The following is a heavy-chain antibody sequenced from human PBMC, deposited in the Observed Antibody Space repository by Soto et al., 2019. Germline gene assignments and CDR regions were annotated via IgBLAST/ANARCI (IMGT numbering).Heavy chain of an antibody. CDR2: IYTSGST. V-gene: IGHV4-4*07. CDR3: TTDRLSGGYCGSTTSCSGY. CDR1: GGSISSYY. Sequence: SETLSLTCTVSGGSISSYYWSWIRQPAGKGLEWIGRIYTSGSTNYNPSLKSRVTISRDDSRNTVYLQLNSLKTEDTAVYYCTTDRLSGGYCGSTTSCSGYWGQGTLVTVSS. J-gene: IGHJ4*02. D-gene: IGHD2-2*01.